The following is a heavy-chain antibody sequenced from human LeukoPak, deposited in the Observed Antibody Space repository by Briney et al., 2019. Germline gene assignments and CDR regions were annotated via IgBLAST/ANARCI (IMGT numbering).Heavy chain of an antibody. CDR2: IRYDGSNK. D-gene: IGHD6-19*01. V-gene: IGHV3-30*02. CDR3: AKDLAAVAGYFDY. CDR1: GFTFSSYG. Sequence: PGGSLRLSCAASGFTFSSYGMHWVRQAPGKGLEWVAFIRYDGSNKYYADSVKGRFTISRDNSKNTLYLQMNSLRAEDTAVYHCAKDLAAVAGYFDYWGQGTLVTVSS. J-gene: IGHJ4*02.